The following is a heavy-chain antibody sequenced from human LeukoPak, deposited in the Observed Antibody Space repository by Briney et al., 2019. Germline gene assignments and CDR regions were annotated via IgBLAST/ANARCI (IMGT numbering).Heavy chain of an antibody. V-gene: IGHV4-59*01. CDR1: GGPIRSYY. D-gene: IGHD5-24*01. J-gene: IGHJ5*02. CDR3: ARGIEMSTVVPFDP. CDR2: IYYSGST. Sequence: PSETLSLTCTVSGGPIRSYYWSWIRQPPGKGLEGIGYIYYSGSTNYNPALKSRVTMSVETAHNQVSLKLSSVTAADTAVYYCARGIEMSTVVPFDPWGQGTLVTVSS.